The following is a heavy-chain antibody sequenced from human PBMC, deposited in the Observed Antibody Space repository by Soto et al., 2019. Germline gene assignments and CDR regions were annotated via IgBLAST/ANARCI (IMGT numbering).Heavy chain of an antibody. CDR1: GYTFTSYG. Sequence: QVQLVQSGAEVKKPGASVKVSCKASGYTFTSYGISWVRQAPGQGLEWMGWISAYNGNTNYAQKLQGRVTMTTDTSTRTAYMELRSLRSDDTVVYYCARDHLPNYGSGKNWFDPWGQGTLVTVSS. CDR2: ISAYNGNT. J-gene: IGHJ5*02. D-gene: IGHD3-10*01. CDR3: ARDHLPNYGSGKNWFDP. V-gene: IGHV1-18*01.